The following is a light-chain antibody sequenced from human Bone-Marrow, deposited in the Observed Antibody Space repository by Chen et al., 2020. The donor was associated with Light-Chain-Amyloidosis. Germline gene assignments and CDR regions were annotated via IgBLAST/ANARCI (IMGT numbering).Light chain of an antibody. CDR2: DVT. CDR3: SSYTITNTLV. CDR1: SRYVGGDNY. V-gene: IGLV2-14*01. Sequence: QSALTQPASVSGPPGQSITISCTGTSRYVGGDNYVPWYQQHPDKAPQHLIYDVTNRPAWVPDRFSGSKSDNTASLTISGLQTEDEADYFCSSYTITNTLVFGSGTRVTVL. J-gene: IGLJ1*01.